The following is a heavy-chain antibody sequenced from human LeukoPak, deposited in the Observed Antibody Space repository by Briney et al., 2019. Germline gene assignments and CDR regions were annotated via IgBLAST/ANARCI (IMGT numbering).Heavy chain of an antibody. J-gene: IGHJ5*02. CDR1: GYSFNAYY. CDR3: AREAVTIFGLVRTQTPKGPHRFDP. D-gene: IGHD3-3*01. V-gene: IGHV1-46*02. Sequence: ASVKVSCKASGYSFNAYYIHWVRQAPGQGLEWMGLINPSGGTTNCAQKFQGRVTMTRDMSTTTVYMHLSSLRSEDTAVYYCAREAVTIFGLVRTQTPKGPHRFDPWGQGTLVTVSS. CDR2: INPSGGTT.